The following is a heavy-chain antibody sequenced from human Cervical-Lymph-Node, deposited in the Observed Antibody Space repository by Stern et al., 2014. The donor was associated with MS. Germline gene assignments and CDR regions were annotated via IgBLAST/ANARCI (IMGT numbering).Heavy chain of an antibody. CDR1: GGTFSSYG. CDR2: HIPLFGPP. V-gene: IGHV1-69*01. CDR3: ARVGGYGYLPY. Sequence: QMQLVASGAEVKQPGSSVKVSCKASGGTFSSYGIIWVRQAPGQGPEWMGGHIPLFGPPTYAQRFQVSVTLTADESTSTAYMELSSLRSEDMAVYYCARVGGYGYLPYWGQGTLVTVSS. D-gene: IGHD5-18*01. J-gene: IGHJ4*02.